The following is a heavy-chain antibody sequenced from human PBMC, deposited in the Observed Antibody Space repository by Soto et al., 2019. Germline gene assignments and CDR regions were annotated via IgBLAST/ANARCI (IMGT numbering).Heavy chain of an antibody. CDR2: IGGAGDST. Sequence: EVQLLESGGGLVQPGGSLRLSCAASGFSFNSYAMSWVRQAPGKGLEWVSHIGGAGDSTYYADSVKGRFTISRDNSKKTVYLQMESLRAEDTALYDFTGATYLDYWGQGTLVTVSS. J-gene: IGHJ4*02. CDR1: GFSFNSYA. CDR3: TGATYLDY. V-gene: IGHV3-23*01.